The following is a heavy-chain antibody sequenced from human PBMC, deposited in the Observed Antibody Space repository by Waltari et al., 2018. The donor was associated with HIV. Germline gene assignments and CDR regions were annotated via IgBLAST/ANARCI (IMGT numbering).Heavy chain of an antibody. CDR1: GFPFNISA. D-gene: IGHD3-16*01. CDR3: AKDRTLRMMGYYFDN. V-gene: IGHV3-30*18. Sequence: QVQLVESGGGVVQPGRSLRLSCAASGFPFNISATPRVRQAPGKGLEWVAMISFDLKNKFYADSVSGRFTISRDNSKNTLYLQMNNLRSEDTAVYYCAKDRTLRMMGYYFDNWGQGTLVTVSS. J-gene: IGHJ4*02. CDR2: ISFDLKNK.